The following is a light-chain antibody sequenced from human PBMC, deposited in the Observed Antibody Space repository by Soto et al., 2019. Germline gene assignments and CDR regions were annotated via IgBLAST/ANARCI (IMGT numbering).Light chain of an antibody. J-gene: IGKJ1*01. Sequence: DIQMTQSPSTLSASVGDRVTITCRASQSISNWLAWYQQKPGKAPKLLIYYVSSLASGVPTRFSGSGSGTEYTLTISSLQPVDFATYYCQQYNRCPWTFGQGTKVEIK. CDR1: QSISNW. V-gene: IGKV1-5*01. CDR2: YVS. CDR3: QQYNRCPWT.